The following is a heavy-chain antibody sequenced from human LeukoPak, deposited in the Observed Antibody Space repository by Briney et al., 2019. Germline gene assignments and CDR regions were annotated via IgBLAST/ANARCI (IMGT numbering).Heavy chain of an antibody. V-gene: IGHV3-48*03. J-gene: IGHJ6*03. Sequence: PGGSLRLSCAASGFTFCSYEMNWVRQAPGKGLEWVSYISSSGSTIYYADSVKGRFTISRDNAKNSLYLHMNSLRAEDTPVYYCAKGSKLALFTRDHYMAVWGKGTTVTISS. CDR2: ISSSGSTI. CDR3: AKGSKLALFTRDHYMAV. CDR1: GFTFCSYE. D-gene: IGHD3-3*01.